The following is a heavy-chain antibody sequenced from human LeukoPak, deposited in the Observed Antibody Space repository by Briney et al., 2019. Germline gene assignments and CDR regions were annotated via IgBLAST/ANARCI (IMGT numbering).Heavy chain of an antibody. D-gene: IGHD3-22*01. V-gene: IGHV1-46*01. CDR1: VYTFTSYY. Sequence: GPSVKVSCKTSVYTFTSYYIHCVRRASGQGLEWAGTIDPADGTTTYALRFQGRFTMTRDMSTSTVYMALSSLVSEDTAVYFCARGYYDSSGYYDAFDIWGQGTMVSVSS. CDR2: IDPADGTT. J-gene: IGHJ3*02. CDR3: ARGYYDSSGYYDAFDI.